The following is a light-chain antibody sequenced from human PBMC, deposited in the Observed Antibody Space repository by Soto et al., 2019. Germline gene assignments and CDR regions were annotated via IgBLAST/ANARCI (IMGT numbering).Light chain of an antibody. CDR1: SGNIASSS. V-gene: IGLV6-57*04. CDR2: EDS. J-gene: IGLJ2*01. Sequence: NFMLTQPHSVSESPGQTVTISCTRSSGNIASSSVQWYQQRPGSAPPTVLYEDSQRFSGVHDRFSGSIDASSNSALFTISGLKTEDEAVYYCPSYDTTTPVVFVRGTQVTVL. CDR3: PSYDTTTPVV.